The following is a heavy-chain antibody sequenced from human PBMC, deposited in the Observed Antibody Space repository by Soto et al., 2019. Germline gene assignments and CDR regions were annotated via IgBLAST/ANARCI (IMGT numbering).Heavy chain of an antibody. V-gene: IGHV3-21*01. D-gene: IGHD3-10*01. Sequence: PGGSLRLSCAASGFTFSSYSMNWVRQAPGKGLEWVSSISSSSSYIYYADSVKGRFTISRDNAKNSLYLQMNSLRAEDTAVYYCALYDYGSGSHGDRNDYWGQGTLVTVSS. CDR1: GFTFSSYS. CDR3: ALYDYGSGSHGDRNDY. J-gene: IGHJ4*02. CDR2: ISSSSSYI.